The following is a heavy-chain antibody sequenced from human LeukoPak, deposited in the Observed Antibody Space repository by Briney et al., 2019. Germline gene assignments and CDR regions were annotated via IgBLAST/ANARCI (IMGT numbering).Heavy chain of an antibody. CDR3: ARGSELGINWFDP. CDR2: IIPIFGTA. V-gene: IGHV1-69*13. J-gene: IGHJ5*02. D-gene: IGHD7-27*01. Sequence: SVKVSCKASGGTFSSYAISWVRQAPGQGLEWMGGIIPIFGTANYAQKFQGRVTITADESTSTAYMELSSLRSEDTAVYYCARGSELGINWFDPWAQGTLVTVSS. CDR1: GGTFSSYA.